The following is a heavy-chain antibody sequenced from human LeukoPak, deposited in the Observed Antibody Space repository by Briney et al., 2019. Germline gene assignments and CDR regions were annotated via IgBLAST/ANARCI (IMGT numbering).Heavy chain of an antibody. CDR1: GFRLTSYG. J-gene: IGHJ5*02. Sequence: ASVNVSCKASGFRLTSYGVSCMRQAPGQGLEWMGWISPHTGITHYAEKFEDRVTMTIDTSTTTAYMELRSLRYADTAVYYCARDSDYSGNGNGDWFDPWGQGTVITVSS. CDR2: ISPHTGIT. CDR3: ARDSDYSGNGNGDWFDP. V-gene: IGHV1-18*04. D-gene: IGHD4-11*01.